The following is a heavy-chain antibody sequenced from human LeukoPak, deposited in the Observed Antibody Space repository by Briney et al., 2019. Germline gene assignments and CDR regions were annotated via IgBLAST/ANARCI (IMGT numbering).Heavy chain of an antibody. V-gene: IGHV4-34*01. CDR3: ARHPPPSTMVRGVMNWFDP. CDR2: INHSGST. CDR1: GGSFSGYY. J-gene: IGHJ5*02. D-gene: IGHD3-10*01. Sequence: SETLSLTCAVYGGSFSGYYWSWIRQPPGKGLEWIGEINHSGSTNYNPSLKSRVTISVDTSKNQFSLKLSSVTAADTAVYYCARHPPPSTMVRGVMNWFDPWGQGTLVTVSS.